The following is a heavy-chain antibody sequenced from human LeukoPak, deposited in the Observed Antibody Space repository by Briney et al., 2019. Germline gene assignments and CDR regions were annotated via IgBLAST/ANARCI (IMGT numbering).Heavy chain of an antibody. V-gene: IGHV4-59*01. D-gene: IGHD5-12*01. CDR1: GGSISSYY. J-gene: IGHJ5*02. CDR2: IYYSGST. CDR3: ARMMDIVATIGFDP. Sequence: SESLSLTCTVSGGSISSYYWSWIRQPPGKGLEWIGYIYYSGSTNYNPSLKSRVTISVDTSKNQFSLKLSSVTAADTAVYYCARMMDIVATIGFDPWGQGTLVTVSS.